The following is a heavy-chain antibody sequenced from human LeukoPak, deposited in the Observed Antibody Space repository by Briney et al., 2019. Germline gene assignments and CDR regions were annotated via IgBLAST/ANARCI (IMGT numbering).Heavy chain of an antibody. CDR2: IHTSGST. CDR1: GGSISNYH. V-gene: IGHV4-4*07. D-gene: IGHD6-19*01. CDR3: ARRDFTSGWSFDC. J-gene: IGHJ4*02. Sequence: SETLSLTCTVSGGSISNYHWTWIRQPAGKGLEWIGQIHTSGSTNYNPPLQSRVTMSIDTPENQLSLTIRSVTAADTAVYYCARRDFTSGWSFDCWGQGTLVTVSS.